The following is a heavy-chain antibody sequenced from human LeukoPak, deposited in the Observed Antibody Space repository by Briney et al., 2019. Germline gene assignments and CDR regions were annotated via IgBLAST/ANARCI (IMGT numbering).Heavy chain of an antibody. Sequence: ASVKVSCKASGYTFTSYGITWVRQAPGQGLEWMGWINANNGNTNYAQNLQGRVTMTRDTSTSTAYMELRSLRSDDTAVYYCARDLWGYYDSRGGHAFDIWGQGTMVTVSS. CDR1: GYTFTSYG. V-gene: IGHV1-18*01. D-gene: IGHD3-22*01. J-gene: IGHJ3*02. CDR2: INANNGNT. CDR3: ARDLWGYYDSRGGHAFDI.